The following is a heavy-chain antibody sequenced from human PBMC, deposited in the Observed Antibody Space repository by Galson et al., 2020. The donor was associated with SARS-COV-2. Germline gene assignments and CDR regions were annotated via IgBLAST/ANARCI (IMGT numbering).Heavy chain of an antibody. CDR3: AKAGSGWTSGLD. Sequence: GESLKISCATSGFTFRSYAMSWVRQAPGKGLEWVSALSGGGGSTYYADSVKGRFTISRDNSKNTLYLQMNSLRVDDTAVYFCAKAGSGWTSGLDWGQGTLVTVSS. V-gene: IGHV3-23*01. D-gene: IGHD6-19*01. CDR2: LSGGGGST. CDR1: GFTFRSYA. J-gene: IGHJ4*02.